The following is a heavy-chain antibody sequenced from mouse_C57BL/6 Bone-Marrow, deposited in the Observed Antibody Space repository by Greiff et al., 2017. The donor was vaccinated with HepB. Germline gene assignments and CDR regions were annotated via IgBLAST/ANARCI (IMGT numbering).Heavy chain of an antibody. CDR3: AREEDSNYGLYYAMDY. CDR2: INPNNGGT. Sequence: EVQLQQPGPELVKPGASVKISCKASGYTFTDYYMNWVKQSHGKSLEWIGDINPNNGGTSYNQKFKGKATLTVDKSSSTAYMELRSLTSEDSAVYYCAREEDSNYGLYYAMDYWGQGTSVTVSS. D-gene: IGHD2-5*01. CDR1: GYTFTDYY. J-gene: IGHJ4*01. V-gene: IGHV1-26*01.